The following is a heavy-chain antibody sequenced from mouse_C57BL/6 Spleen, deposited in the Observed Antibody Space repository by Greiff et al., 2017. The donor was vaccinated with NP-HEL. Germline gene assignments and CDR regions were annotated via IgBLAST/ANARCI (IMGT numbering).Heavy chain of an antibody. CDR3: ARKGDPWFAY. J-gene: IGHJ3*01. CDR1: GYTFTSYW. CDR2: IDPSDSYT. V-gene: IGHV1-50*01. Sequence: QVQLQQSGAELVKPGASVKLSCKASGYTFTSYWMQWVKQRPGQGLEWIGEIDPSDSYTNYNQKFKGKATLTVDTSSSTAYMQLSSLTSEDSAVYYCARKGDPWFAYWGQGTLVTVSA. D-gene: IGHD2-13*01.